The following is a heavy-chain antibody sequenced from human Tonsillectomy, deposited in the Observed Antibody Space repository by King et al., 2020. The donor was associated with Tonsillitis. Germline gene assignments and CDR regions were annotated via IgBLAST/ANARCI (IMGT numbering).Heavy chain of an antibody. Sequence: VQLVESGGGLVQPGGSLRLSCAASGFTFSSYAMSWVRQAPGKGLEWVSAISGSGGSTYYADSVKGRFTISRDNSKNTLYLQMNSLRAEDMAVYYCAKQIEQWLVGHGAFDIWGQGTMVTVSS. CDR3: AKQIEQWLVGHGAFDI. CDR2: ISGSGGST. V-gene: IGHV3-23*04. J-gene: IGHJ3*02. CDR1: GFTFSSYA. D-gene: IGHD6-19*01.